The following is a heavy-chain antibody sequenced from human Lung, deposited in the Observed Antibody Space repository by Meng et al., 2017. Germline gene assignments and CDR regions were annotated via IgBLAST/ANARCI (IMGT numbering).Heavy chain of an antibody. J-gene: IGHJ4*02. CDR1: GGSFSDYY. CDR2: INHSGST. V-gene: IGHV4-34*01. Sequence: QEQLHQWVAGLLKPSESLSLPCVVSGGSFSDYYWSWFRQPPGKGLEWIGEINHSGSTNYNPSLESRATISVDTSQNNLSLKLSSVTAADSAVYYCARGPTTMAHDFDYWGQGTLVTVSS. D-gene: IGHD4-11*01. CDR3: ARGPTTMAHDFDY.